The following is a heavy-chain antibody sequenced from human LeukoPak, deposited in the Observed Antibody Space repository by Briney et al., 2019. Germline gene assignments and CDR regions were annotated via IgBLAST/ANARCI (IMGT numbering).Heavy chain of an antibody. J-gene: IGHJ4*02. V-gene: IGHV1-46*01. Sequence: ASVKVSCKASGYTFTSYAISWVRQAPGQGLEWMGIINPSGGSTSYAQKFQGRVTMTRDTSTSTVYMELSSLRSEDTAVYYCAREESSSPLGFDYWGQGTLVTVSS. D-gene: IGHD3-16*01. CDR1: GYTFTSYA. CDR2: INPSGGST. CDR3: AREESSSPLGFDY.